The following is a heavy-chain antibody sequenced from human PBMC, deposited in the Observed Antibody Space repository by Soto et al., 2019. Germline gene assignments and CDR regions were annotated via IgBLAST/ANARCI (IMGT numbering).Heavy chain of an antibody. Sequence: ASVKVSCKASGYTFTSYGISWVRQAPGQGLEWMGWISAYNGNTNYAQKLQGRVTMTTDTSTSTAYMELRSLRSDDTAVYYCARELYDFWSGSRVQMDVWGQGTTVTVSS. V-gene: IGHV1-18*04. D-gene: IGHD3-3*01. J-gene: IGHJ6*02. CDR1: GYTFTSYG. CDR2: ISAYNGNT. CDR3: ARELYDFWSGSRVQMDV.